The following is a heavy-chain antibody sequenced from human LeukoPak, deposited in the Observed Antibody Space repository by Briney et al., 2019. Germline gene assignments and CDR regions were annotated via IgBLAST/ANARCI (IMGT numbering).Heavy chain of an antibody. CDR2: IYYSGST. Sequence: SQTLSLTCTVSGGSISSGGHYWSWICQHPGKGLEWIGYIYYSGSTYYNPSLKSRVTISVDTSKNQFSLKLSSVTAADTAVYYCARGTVTTFGYWGQGTLVTVSS. V-gene: IGHV4-31*03. J-gene: IGHJ4*02. CDR1: GGSISSGGHY. D-gene: IGHD4-17*01. CDR3: ARGTVTTFGY.